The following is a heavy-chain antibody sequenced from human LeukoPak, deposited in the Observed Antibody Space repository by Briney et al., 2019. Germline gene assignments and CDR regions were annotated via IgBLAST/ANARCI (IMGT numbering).Heavy chain of an antibody. Sequence: PGGSLRLSCAASGFSFSSYWMHWVRHAPGKGLVWVSRINTDGSVARYADSVKGRFTISRDNAKNTLYLQMNSLRDEDTAVYYCARDHFGGNSDYWGQGTLVTVSS. CDR3: ARDHFGGNSDY. CDR2: INTDGSVA. J-gene: IGHJ4*02. CDR1: GFSFSSYW. V-gene: IGHV3-74*01. D-gene: IGHD4-23*01.